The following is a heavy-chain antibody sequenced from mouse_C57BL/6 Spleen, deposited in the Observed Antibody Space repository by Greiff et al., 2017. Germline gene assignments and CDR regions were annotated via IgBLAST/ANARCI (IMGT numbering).Heavy chain of an antibody. CDR2: ISSGGSYT. Sequence: EVNLVESGGDLVKPGGSLKLSCAASGFTFSSYGMSWVRQTPDKRLEWVATISSGGSYTYYPDSVKGRFTISRDNAKNTLYLLMSNLKSEDTAMYYCARRDSNHWYFDVWGTGTTVTVSS. V-gene: IGHV5-6*02. CDR1: GFTFSSYG. D-gene: IGHD2-5*01. CDR3: ARRDSNHWYFDV. J-gene: IGHJ1*03.